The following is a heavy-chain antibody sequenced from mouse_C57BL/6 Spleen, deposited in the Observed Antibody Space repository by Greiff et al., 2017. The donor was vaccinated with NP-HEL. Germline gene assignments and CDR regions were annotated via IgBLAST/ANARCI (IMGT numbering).Heavy chain of an antibody. Sequence: EVQLQQSGPELVKPGASVKISCKASGYTFTDYYMNWVKQSHGKSLEWIGDINPNNGGTSYNQKFKGKATLTVDKSSSTAYMELRSLTSEDSAVDYCARGGYSNSFDYWGQGTTLTVSS. V-gene: IGHV1-26*01. D-gene: IGHD2-5*01. CDR3: ARGGYSNSFDY. CDR1: GYTFTDYY. CDR2: INPNNGGT. J-gene: IGHJ2*01.